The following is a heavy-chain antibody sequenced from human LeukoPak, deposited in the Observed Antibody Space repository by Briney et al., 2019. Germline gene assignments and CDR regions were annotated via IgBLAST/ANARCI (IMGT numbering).Heavy chain of an antibody. CDR2: ISWHSGSI. CDR1: GVAFDVYA. J-gene: IGHJ4*02. D-gene: IGHD3-9*01. CDR3: AKYLLGRYFDWLFDY. Sequence: GGSLRLSCAASGVAFDVYAMHWVRQAPGKGLEWVSGISWHSGSIGYADSVKGRFTISRDNAKNSLYLQMNSLRAEDTALYYCAKYLLGRYFDWLFDYWGQGTLVTVSS. V-gene: IGHV3-9*01.